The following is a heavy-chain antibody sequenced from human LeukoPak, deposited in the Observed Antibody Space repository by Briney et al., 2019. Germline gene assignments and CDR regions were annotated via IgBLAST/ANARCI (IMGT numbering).Heavy chain of an antibody. D-gene: IGHD6-13*01. V-gene: IGHV1-18*01. Sequence: GASVKVSCKASGYTFTSYGISWVRQAPGQGLEWMGWISAYNGNTNYAQKLQGRVTMTTDTSTSTAYMELRSLRSDDAAVYYCERDSLGIAAAGTFRYWGQGTLVTVSS. CDR1: GYTFTSYG. CDR2: ISAYNGNT. J-gene: IGHJ4*02. CDR3: ERDSLGIAAAGTFRY.